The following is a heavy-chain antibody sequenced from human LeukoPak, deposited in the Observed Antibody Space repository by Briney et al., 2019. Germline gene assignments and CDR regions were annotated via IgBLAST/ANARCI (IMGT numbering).Heavy chain of an antibody. CDR2: IYYSGST. J-gene: IGHJ4*02. D-gene: IGHD3-10*01. V-gene: IGHV4-39*01. Sequence: SETLSLTCTVSGGSISSSSYYWGRIRQPPGKGLEWIGSIYYSGSTYYNPSLKSRVTISVDTSKNQFSLKLSSVTAADTAVYYCARHAITMVQGEIDYWGQGTLVTVSS. CDR3: ARHAITMVQGEIDY. CDR1: GGSISSSSYY.